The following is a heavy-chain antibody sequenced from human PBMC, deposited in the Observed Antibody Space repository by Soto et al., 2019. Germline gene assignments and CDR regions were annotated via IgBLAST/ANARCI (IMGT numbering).Heavy chain of an antibody. Sequence: SLRLSCAASGFTFSSYRMHWVRQAPGKGLVWVSRLNSDGSRTTYGDSVKGRFTISRDNAKNTLYLQMNSLRAEDTAVYYCARDRAAAGIDYWGQGALVTVSS. J-gene: IGHJ4*02. CDR2: LNSDGSRT. D-gene: IGHD6-13*01. CDR1: GFTFSSYR. CDR3: ARDRAAAGIDY. V-gene: IGHV3-74*01.